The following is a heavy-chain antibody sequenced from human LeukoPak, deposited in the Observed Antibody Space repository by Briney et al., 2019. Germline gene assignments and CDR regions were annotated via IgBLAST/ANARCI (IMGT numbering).Heavy chain of an antibody. D-gene: IGHD2-21*02. CDR2: MNPNSGNT. Sequence: ASVKVSCKASGGTFSSYAISWVRQATGQGLEWMGWMNPNSGNTGYAQKFQGRVTMTRNTSISTAYMELSSLRSEDTAVYYCARGLVNVVVTAILLSWDDAFDIWGQGTMVTVSS. J-gene: IGHJ3*02. V-gene: IGHV1-8*02. CDR1: GGTFSSYA. CDR3: ARGLVNVVVTAILLSWDDAFDI.